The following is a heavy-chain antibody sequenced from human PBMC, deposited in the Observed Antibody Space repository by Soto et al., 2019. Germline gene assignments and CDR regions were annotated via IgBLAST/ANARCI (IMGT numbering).Heavy chain of an antibody. D-gene: IGHD5-18*01. CDR1: GGSISSGGYS. V-gene: IGHV4-30-2*01. CDR2: IYHSGGT. CDR3: ARDYGYTYGLIY. Sequence: PSETLSLTCAVSGGSISSGGYSWNWIRQPPGKGLEWIGYIYHSGGTDYNPSLKSRVTITVDNAKSSLYLQMNSLRDEDTAVYYCARDYGYTYGLIYWGQGALVTVSS. J-gene: IGHJ4*02.